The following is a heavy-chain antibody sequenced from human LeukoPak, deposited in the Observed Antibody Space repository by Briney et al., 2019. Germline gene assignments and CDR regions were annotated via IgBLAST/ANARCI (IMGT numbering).Heavy chain of an antibody. J-gene: IGHJ4*02. D-gene: IGHD5-24*01. V-gene: IGHV1-69*05. CDR1: GGTFITYG. CDR2: IVPMFGIA. Sequence: GASVKVSCKASGGTFITYGINWVRQAPGQGLEWMGGIVPMFGIANYAQKFEGRVSITTDESSTTAYMELSSLRSEDTAFYYCATTSVRDGFNYFDYWGQGTLVHVSS. CDR3: ATTSVRDGFNYFDY.